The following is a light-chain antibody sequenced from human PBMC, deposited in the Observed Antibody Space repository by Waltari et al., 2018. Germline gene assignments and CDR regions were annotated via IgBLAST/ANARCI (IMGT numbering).Light chain of an antibody. V-gene: IGKV3-15*01. J-gene: IGKJ4*01. CDR3: QQYNNWPPLT. CDR2: GAS. CDR1: QSVSSN. Sequence: EIVMPPSPATLSVSPGERPTLSCRASQSVSSNLAWYQQKPGQAPRLLIYGASTRATGIPARFSGSGSGTEFTLTISSMQSEDFAVYYCQQYNNWPPLTFGGGTKVEIK.